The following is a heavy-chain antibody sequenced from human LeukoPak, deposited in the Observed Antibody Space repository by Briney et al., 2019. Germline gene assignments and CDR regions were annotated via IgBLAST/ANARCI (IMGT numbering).Heavy chain of an antibody. CDR3: AKDPPIWPAETYCFDY. CDR1: GFHFGSYV. Sequence: GGSLRLSCVGHGFHFGSYVSTSGRQAPGKGLEWVSAISGSGGSTYYADSVKGRFTISRDNSKKTMYLQMNSLRAEYTAVYYCAKDPPIWPAETYCFDYWGQGTLVTVSS. D-gene: IGHD2-21*01. J-gene: IGHJ4*02. CDR2: ISGSGGST. V-gene: IGHV3-23*01.